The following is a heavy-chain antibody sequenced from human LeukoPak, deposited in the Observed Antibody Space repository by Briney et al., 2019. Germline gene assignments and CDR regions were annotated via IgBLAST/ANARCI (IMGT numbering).Heavy chain of an antibody. CDR1: GFTFSSCA. Sequence: GGSLRLSCAASGFTFSSCAMSWVRQAPGKGLEWVSAISGGGSSTHYADSVKGRFSISRDNSKNTLHLQMNSLRLEDTAVYYCASGDWSSDIVVVVAARFDYWGQGTLVTVSS. J-gene: IGHJ4*02. D-gene: IGHD2-15*01. CDR3: ASGDWSSDIVVVVAARFDY. V-gene: IGHV3-23*01. CDR2: ISGGGSST.